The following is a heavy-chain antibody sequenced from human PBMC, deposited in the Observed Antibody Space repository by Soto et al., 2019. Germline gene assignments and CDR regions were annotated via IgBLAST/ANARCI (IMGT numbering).Heavy chain of an antibody. D-gene: IGHD3-3*01. J-gene: IGHJ6*02. CDR2: ISYDGSNK. V-gene: IGHV3-30-3*01. CDR3: AREYYDFWSGAKYYYYYYGMDV. Sequence: QVQLVESGGGVVQPGRSLRLSCAASGFTFSSYAMHWVRQAPGKGLEWVAVISYDGSNKYYADSVKGRFTISRDNSKNTLYLQMNSLRAEDTAVYYCAREYYDFWSGAKYYYYYYGMDVWGQGTTVTVSS. CDR1: GFTFSSYA.